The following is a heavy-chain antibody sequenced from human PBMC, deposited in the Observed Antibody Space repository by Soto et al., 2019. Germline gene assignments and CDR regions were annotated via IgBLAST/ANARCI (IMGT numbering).Heavy chain of an antibody. V-gene: IGHV5-10-1*01. Sequence: PGESLKISCKGSGYSFTSYWITWVRQMPGKGLEWMGRIDPSDSYTNYSPSFRGHVTFSADKSISTAYLQWSSLKASDTAVYYCARGPRQAANYDFWSGYYIFDYWGQGTLVTVSS. CDR2: IDPSDSYT. CDR1: GYSFTSYW. CDR3: ARGPRQAANYDFWSGYYIFDY. J-gene: IGHJ4*02. D-gene: IGHD3-3*01.